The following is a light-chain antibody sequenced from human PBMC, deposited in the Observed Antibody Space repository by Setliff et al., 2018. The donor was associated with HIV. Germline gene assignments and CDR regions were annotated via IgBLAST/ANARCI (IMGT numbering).Light chain of an antibody. CDR3: QSYDRSLSGYV. Sequence: QSVLTQPPSVSGAPGQRVTISCTGSSSNIGAGYDVHWYQQLPGTAPKLLICGNINRPSGVPDRFSGSKSGTSASLAITGLQAEDEADYCQSYDRSLSGYVFGTGTKVTVL. CDR1: SSNIGAGYD. V-gene: IGLV1-40*01. CDR2: GNI. J-gene: IGLJ1*01.